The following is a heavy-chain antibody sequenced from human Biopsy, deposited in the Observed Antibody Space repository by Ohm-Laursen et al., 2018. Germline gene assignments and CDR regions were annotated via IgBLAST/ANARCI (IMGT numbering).Heavy chain of an antibody. CDR1: GGSIISYY. CDR3: ARTPRDSFWSGSYKRGLWFDP. Sequence: SVTLSLTCSVSGGSIISYYWTWIRQPPGKGLEWIVHVYNGGITNYNPSLKSRVTISKDPSKNQFSLQVNSVTAADTAVYYCARTPRDSFWSGSYKRGLWFDPWGQGTLVIVSS. D-gene: IGHD3-3*01. CDR2: VYNGGIT. J-gene: IGHJ5*02. V-gene: IGHV4-59*01.